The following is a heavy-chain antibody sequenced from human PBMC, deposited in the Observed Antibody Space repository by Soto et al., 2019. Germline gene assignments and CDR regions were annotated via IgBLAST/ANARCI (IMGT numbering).Heavy chain of an antibody. V-gene: IGHV1-69*13. D-gene: IGHD6-19*01. CDR1: GGTFSSYA. CDR2: IIPIFGTA. J-gene: IGHJ4*02. Sequence: ASVKVSCKASGGTFSSYAISWVRQAPGQGLEWMGGIIPIFGTANYAQKFQGRVTITADESTSTAYMELSSLRSEDTAVYYCARADRYSSGLIPNPAFDYWGQGTLVTVSS. CDR3: ARADRYSSGLIPNPAFDY.